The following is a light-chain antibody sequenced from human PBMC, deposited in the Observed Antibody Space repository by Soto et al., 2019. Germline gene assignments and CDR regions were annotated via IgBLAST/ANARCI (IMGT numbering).Light chain of an antibody. CDR3: QQRSDSIT. V-gene: IGKV3-15*01. Sequence: EIVMTQSPATLSVSPGERVTLSCRASQSVSGHLAWYQQKAGQAPRLIISGASTRATGIPARFSGSGSGTEFTLTISSLQSEDFAVYYCQQRSDSITFGQGTRLEIK. CDR2: GAS. CDR1: QSVSGH. J-gene: IGKJ5*01.